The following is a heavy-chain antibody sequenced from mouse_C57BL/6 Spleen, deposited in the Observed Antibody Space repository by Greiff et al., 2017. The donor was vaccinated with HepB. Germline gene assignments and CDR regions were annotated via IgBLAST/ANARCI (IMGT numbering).Heavy chain of an antibody. CDR1: GYSITSGYY. V-gene: IGHV3-6*01. CDR2: ISYDGSN. CDR3: ARRGFTTVVATDY. J-gene: IGHJ2*01. Sequence: VQLQQSGPGLVKPSQSLSLTCSVTGYSITSGYYWNWIRQFPGNKLELMGYISYDGSNNYNPSLKNRISITRDTSKNQFFLKLNSVTTEDTATYYCARRGFTTVVATDYWGQGTTLTVSS. D-gene: IGHD1-1*01.